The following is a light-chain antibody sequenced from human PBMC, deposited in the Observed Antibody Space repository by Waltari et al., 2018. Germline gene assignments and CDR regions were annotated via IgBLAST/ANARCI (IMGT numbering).Light chain of an antibody. Sequence: QSALTQPASVSGSPGQSITISCTGTSSDVGGYNYVPWYQQHPDKAPKLMIYDVSKRPSGVSNRFSGSKSGNTASLTISGLQAEDEADYYCSSYTSSSTLVFGGGTKLTVL. CDR1: SSDVGGYNY. CDR2: DVS. J-gene: IGLJ2*01. V-gene: IGLV2-14*01. CDR3: SSYTSSSTLV.